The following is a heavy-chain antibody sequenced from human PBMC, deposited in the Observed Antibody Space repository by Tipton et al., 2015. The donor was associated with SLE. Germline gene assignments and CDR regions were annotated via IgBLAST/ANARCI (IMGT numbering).Heavy chain of an antibody. CDR2: ISVRGGST. J-gene: IGHJ6*02. D-gene: IGHD1-1*01. CDR1: GFIFNTYA. Sequence: SLRLSCAASGFIFNTYAMSWVRQAPGKGLEWVSGISVRGGSTFYADSVKGRFTISRDNSKNTLYLQLNSLKAEDTAVYYCAKRGWERRLDYYHGMDVWGQGTTVTVSS. CDR3: AKRGWERRLDYYHGMDV. V-gene: IGHV3-23*01.